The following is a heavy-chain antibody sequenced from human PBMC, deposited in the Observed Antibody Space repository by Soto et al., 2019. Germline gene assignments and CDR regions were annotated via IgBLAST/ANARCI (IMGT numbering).Heavy chain of an antibody. Sequence: GASVKVSCKASGYTFTSYAMHWVRQAPGQRLEWMGWINAGNGNTKYSQTFQGRVTITADESTSTAYMELSSLRSDDTAVYYCARGDDYYDSSGYYPFDYWGQGTLVTVSS. D-gene: IGHD3-22*01. J-gene: IGHJ4*02. CDR2: INAGNGNT. CDR1: GYTFTSYA. V-gene: IGHV1-3*01. CDR3: ARGDDYYDSSGYYPFDY.